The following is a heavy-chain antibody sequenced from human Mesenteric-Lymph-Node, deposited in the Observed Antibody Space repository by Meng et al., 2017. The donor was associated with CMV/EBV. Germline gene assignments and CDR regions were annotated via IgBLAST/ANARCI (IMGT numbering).Heavy chain of an antibody. V-gene: IGHV1-69*13. CDR1: GGTFNSHT. J-gene: IGHJ4*02. CDR3: ARDRENSVVTQYYFDY. CDR2: IIPIYGTG. Sequence: SVKVSCKASGGTFNSHTFSWVRQAPGHGLEWMGGIIPIYGTGDYAQKFQGRVTITSDESTSTTYMELSRLRSDDTAVYYCARDRENSVVTQYYFDYWGQGTRVTVSS. D-gene: IGHD4-23*01.